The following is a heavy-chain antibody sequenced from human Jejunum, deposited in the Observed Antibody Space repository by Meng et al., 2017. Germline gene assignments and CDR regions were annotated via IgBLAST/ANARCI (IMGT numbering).Heavy chain of an antibody. CDR1: GFTFVSYA. D-gene: IGHD3-10*01. Sequence: QVQLWQSGVEVKKPGASVTVSCKASGFTFVSYAIYWVRQAPGQGLEWMGWITAGNGNTKYSQKFQGRVTITRDTSASTAYMELSSLRSEDTAVYYCARDMPYSSGSFDYWGQGTLVTVSS. J-gene: IGHJ4*02. CDR2: ITAGNGNT. V-gene: IGHV1-3*01. CDR3: ARDMPYSSGSFDY.